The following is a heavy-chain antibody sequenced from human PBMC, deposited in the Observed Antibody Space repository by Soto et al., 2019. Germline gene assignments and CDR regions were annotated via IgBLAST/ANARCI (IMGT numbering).Heavy chain of an antibody. J-gene: IGHJ4*02. CDR2: IFSDGET. CDR3: TTNGLFRAGQASFTH. V-gene: IGHV3-53*01. Sequence: GGSLRLSCAAFGFTISNNYMRWIRQAPGKGLEWVSVIFSDGETHYAEAVRGRLTNATDDNNNTILHEMNRLRTEDTAPNYCTTNGLFRAGQASFTHWGQGTLVTVSS. CDR1: GFTISNNY. D-gene: IGHD2-8*01.